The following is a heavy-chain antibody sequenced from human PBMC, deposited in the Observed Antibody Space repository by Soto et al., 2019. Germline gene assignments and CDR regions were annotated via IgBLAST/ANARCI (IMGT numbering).Heavy chain of an antibody. D-gene: IGHD1-26*01. Sequence: GESLKISCAASGFTFSSYAMSWVRQAPGKGLEWVSAISGSGGSTYYADSVKGRFTISRDNSKNTLYLQMNSLRAEDTAVYYCAKAEGGATDYFDYWGQGTLVTVSS. CDR2: ISGSGGST. J-gene: IGHJ4*02. CDR1: GFTFSSYA. CDR3: AKAEGGATDYFDY. V-gene: IGHV3-23*01.